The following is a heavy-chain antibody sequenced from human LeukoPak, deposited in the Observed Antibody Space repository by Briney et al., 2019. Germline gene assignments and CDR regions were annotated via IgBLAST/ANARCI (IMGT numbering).Heavy chain of an antibody. V-gene: IGHV3-23*01. D-gene: IGHD3-22*01. J-gene: IGHJ4*02. CDR3: AKDDTYDSSGYFDY. CDR2: LSGSGSST. Sequence: GGSLRLSCAASGFPFSSYAMNWVRQAPGKGLEWVSALSGSGSSTYYADSVKGRFTISRDNSKNTLYLQMSSLRAEDTAVYYCAKDDTYDSSGYFDYWGQGTLVTVSS. CDR1: GFPFSSYA.